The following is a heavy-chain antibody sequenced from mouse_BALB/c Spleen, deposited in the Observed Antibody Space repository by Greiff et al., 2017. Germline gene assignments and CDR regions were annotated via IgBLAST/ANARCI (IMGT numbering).Heavy chain of an antibody. V-gene: IGHV3-8*02. CDR1: GDSITSGY. D-gene: IGHD1-1*01. Sequence: EVKLQESGPSLVKPSQTLSLTCSVTGDSITSGYWNWIRKFPGNKLEYMGYISYSGSTYYNPSLKSRISITRDTSKNQYYLQLNSVTTEDTATYYCARYETVVAPYFDYWGQGTTLTVSS. J-gene: IGHJ2*01. CDR3: ARYETVVAPYFDY. CDR2: ISYSGST.